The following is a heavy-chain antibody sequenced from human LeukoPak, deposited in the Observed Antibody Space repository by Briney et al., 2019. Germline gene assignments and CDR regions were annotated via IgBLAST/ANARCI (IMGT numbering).Heavy chain of an antibody. CDR3: AKAGIGADGAGFLCEY. Sequence: GGSLTLSCAASGLTFSDYAMSWVRRAPGKGLEWVSTASYYVGKQYHADSVRGRFTVSRDNSRNTVSLQMSSLRVEDTGIYYCAKAGIGADGAGFLCEYWGQGTLVTVSS. J-gene: IGHJ4*02. CDR2: ASYYVGKQ. D-gene: IGHD1-1*01. CDR1: GLTFSDYA. V-gene: IGHV3-23*01.